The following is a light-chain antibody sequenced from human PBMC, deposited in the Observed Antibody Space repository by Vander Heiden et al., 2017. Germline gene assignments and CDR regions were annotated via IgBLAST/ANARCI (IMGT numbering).Light chain of an antibody. Sequence: EVVLTQSPATLSLSPGERATLSCRASQSVRTYLAWYQQKPGQAPRLLIYDTSRRATGIPARFSGSGSGTDFTLTISSLEPEDLAVYYCHQRSNWPLTFGGGTKVEIK. CDR1: QSVRTY. CDR2: DTS. CDR3: HQRSNWPLT. V-gene: IGKV3-11*01. J-gene: IGKJ4*01.